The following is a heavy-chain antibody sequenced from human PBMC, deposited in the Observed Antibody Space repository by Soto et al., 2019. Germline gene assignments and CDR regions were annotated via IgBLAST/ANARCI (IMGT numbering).Heavy chain of an antibody. CDR2: IYPGDSDT. Sequence: RGESLKISCKGSGYSFTSYWIGWVRQMPGKGLEWMGIIYPGDSDTRYSPSFQGQVTISAVKSISTAYLQWSSLKASDTAMYYCARLMAVAGQYYYYGMDVWGQGTTVTVSS. V-gene: IGHV5-51*01. J-gene: IGHJ6*02. D-gene: IGHD6-19*01. CDR3: ARLMAVAGQYYYYGMDV. CDR1: GYSFTSYW.